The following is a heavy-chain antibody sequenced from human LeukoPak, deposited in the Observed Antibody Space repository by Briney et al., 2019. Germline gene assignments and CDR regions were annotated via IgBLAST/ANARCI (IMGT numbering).Heavy chain of an antibody. CDR3: AKDIYSSGLLYD. D-gene: IGHD6-19*01. Sequence: GGSLRLSCAASGFTSDDYAMHWVRQAPGKGLEWVSGISWNSGSIGYADSVRGRFTISRDNAKNSLYQQMNSLRAEDTALYYCAKDIYSSGLLYDWGQGTLVTVSS. CDR1: GFTSDDYA. J-gene: IGHJ4*02. CDR2: ISWNSGSI. V-gene: IGHV3-9*02.